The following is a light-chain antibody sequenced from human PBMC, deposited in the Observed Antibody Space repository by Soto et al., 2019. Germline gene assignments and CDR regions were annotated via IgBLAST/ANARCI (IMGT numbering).Light chain of an antibody. V-gene: IGLV1-44*01. CDR2: GNN. J-gene: IGLJ1*01. CDR1: SSNIGGNT. CDR3: AAWDDRLNGPV. Sequence: QSVLTQPPSASGTPGRRFTISGSGTSSNIGGNTVNWYQQLPGTAPKLLIYGNNQRPSGVPDRFSGSKSATSASLAISGLQSEDEADYYCAAWDDRLNGPVFGTGTKVTVL.